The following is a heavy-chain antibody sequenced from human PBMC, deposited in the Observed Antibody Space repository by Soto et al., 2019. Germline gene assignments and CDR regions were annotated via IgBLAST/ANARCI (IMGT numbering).Heavy chain of an antibody. CDR2: IYYSGST. D-gene: IGHD6-6*01. J-gene: IGHJ5*02. CDR1: GGSISSGGYY. Sequence: QVQLQESGPGLVKPSQTLSLTCTVSGGSISSGGYYWSWIRQHPGKGLEWIGYIYYSGSTYYNPSLKSRVTISVDTSKNQCSLKLSSVTAADTAVYYCARVYSSSPWCWFDPWGQGTLVTVSS. V-gene: IGHV4-31*03. CDR3: ARVYSSSPWCWFDP.